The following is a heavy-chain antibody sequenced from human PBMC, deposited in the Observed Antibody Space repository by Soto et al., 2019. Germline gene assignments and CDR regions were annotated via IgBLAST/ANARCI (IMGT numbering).Heavy chain of an antibody. CDR2: IIPIFGTA. V-gene: IGHV1-69*13. Sequence: ASVKVSCKASGGTFSSYAISWVRQAPGQGLEWMGGIIPIFGTANYAQKFQGRVTITADESTSTAYMELSSLRSEDTAVYYCARDLRDIVVVPAARYYYYGMDVWGQGTTVTVSS. J-gene: IGHJ6*02. CDR3: ARDLRDIVVVPAARYYYYGMDV. D-gene: IGHD2-2*01. CDR1: GGTFSSYA.